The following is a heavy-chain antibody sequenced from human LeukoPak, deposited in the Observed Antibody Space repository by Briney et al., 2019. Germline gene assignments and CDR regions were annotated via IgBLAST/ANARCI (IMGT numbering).Heavy chain of an antibody. J-gene: IGHJ6*02. CDR2: TSYDGSKK. V-gene: IGHV3-30*03. D-gene: IGHD5-12*01. CDR3: VRGESIRGIVPTLSGLDV. CDR1: GFTFSNYG. Sequence: GRSLRLSCAASGFTFSNYGMHWVRQAPGQGLEWVALTSYDGSKKYHGDSVKGRFTISRDNSENTLYLQMNSLRVEDTAVYFCVRGESIRGIVPTLSGLDVWGQGTTVTVSS.